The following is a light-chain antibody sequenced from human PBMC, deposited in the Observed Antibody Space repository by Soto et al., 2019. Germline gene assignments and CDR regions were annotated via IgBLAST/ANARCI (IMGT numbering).Light chain of an antibody. J-gene: IGKJ4*01. CDR1: PSIITW. Sequence: DIQMTQSPSTLPASVGDRVTITCRASPSIITWLAWFQQAPGKAPKILISDASSLKSGVPSRFSGSGSRTEFTLTISSLQPDDFATYYCQQYHIYPLTFGGGTKVEI. CDR2: DAS. CDR3: QQYHIYPLT. V-gene: IGKV1-5*01.